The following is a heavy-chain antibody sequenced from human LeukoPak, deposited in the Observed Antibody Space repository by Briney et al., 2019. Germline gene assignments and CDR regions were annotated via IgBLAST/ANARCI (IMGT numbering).Heavy chain of an antibody. CDR3: AFLYYFDY. CDR2: IYHSGST. V-gene: IGHV4-38-2*02. J-gene: IGHJ4*02. D-gene: IGHD2/OR15-2a*01. CDR1: GYSISSGYY. Sequence: SETLSLTCTVSGYSISSGYYWGWIRQPPGKGLGWIGSIYHSGSTYYDPSLKSRVTISVDTSKNQFSLKLSSVTAADTAVYYCAFLYYFDYWGQGTLVTVSS.